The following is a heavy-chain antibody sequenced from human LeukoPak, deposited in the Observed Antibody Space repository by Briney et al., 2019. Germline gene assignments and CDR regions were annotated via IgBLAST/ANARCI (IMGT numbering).Heavy chain of an antibody. D-gene: IGHD6-13*01. Sequence: ASVKVSCKASGYTFTSYDINWVRQATGQGLEWMGWMNPNSGNTGYAQKSQGRVTMTRNTSISTAYMELSSLRSEDTAVYYCARVNSSSWYTTLYYGMDVWGQGTTVTVSS. J-gene: IGHJ6*02. CDR1: GYTFTSYD. CDR3: ARVNSSSWYTTLYYGMDV. V-gene: IGHV1-8*01. CDR2: MNPNSGNT.